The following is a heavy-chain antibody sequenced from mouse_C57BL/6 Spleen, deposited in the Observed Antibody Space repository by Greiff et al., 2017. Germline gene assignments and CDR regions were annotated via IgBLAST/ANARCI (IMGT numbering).Heavy chain of an antibody. J-gene: IGHJ2*01. CDR3: ARHWDYDLDY. V-gene: IGHV5-6*01. CDR2: ISSGGSYT. Sequence: EVKLMESGGDLVKPGGSLKLSCAASGFTFSSYGMSWVRQTPDKRLEWVATISSGGSYTYYPDSVKGRFTISRDNAKNTLYLQMSSLKSEDTAMYYCARHWDYDLDYWGQGTTLTVSS. CDR1: GFTFSSYG. D-gene: IGHD2-4*01.